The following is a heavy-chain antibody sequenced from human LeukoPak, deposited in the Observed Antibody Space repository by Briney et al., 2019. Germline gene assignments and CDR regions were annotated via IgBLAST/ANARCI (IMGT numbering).Heavy chain of an antibody. CDR2: IYYSGST. CDR1: GGSISSYY. Sequence: SETLSLTCTVSGGSISSYYWSWIWQPPGKGLEWIGYIYYSGSTNYNPSLKSRVTISVDTSKNQFSLKLSSVTAADTAVYYCARTRIRGPPSYDFRQVGFDPWGQGTLVTVSS. D-gene: IGHD3-3*01. CDR3: ARTRIRGPPSYDFRQVGFDP. V-gene: IGHV4-59*08. J-gene: IGHJ5*02.